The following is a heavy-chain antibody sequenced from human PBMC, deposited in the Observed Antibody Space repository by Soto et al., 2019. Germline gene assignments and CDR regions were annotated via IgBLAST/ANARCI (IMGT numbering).Heavy chain of an antibody. CDR2: ISSTTNYI. CDR3: ARESEDLTSNFDY. J-gene: IGHJ4*02. CDR1: GFTFTRYS. V-gene: IGHV3-21*06. Sequence: LRLSCAASGFTFTRYSMNWVRQAPGKGLEWVSSISSTTNYIYYGDSMKGRFTISRDNAKNSLYLEMNSLRAKDTAVYYCARESEDLTSNFDYWGQGTLVTVSS.